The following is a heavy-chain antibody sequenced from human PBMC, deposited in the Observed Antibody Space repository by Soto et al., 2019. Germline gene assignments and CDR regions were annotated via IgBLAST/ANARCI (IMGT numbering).Heavy chain of an antibody. J-gene: IGHJ3*02. D-gene: IGHD6-13*01. CDR2: ITNDGNNE. CDR1: GFVFSDYG. CDR3: AKPSNPKAAAGNVGFDI. Sequence: PGGSLRLSCAASGFVFSDYGMHWVRQAPGKGLEWVALITNDGNNEYYADSVKGRFTISRDNSRNTLYLQMNSLRAEDTAVYYCAKPSNPKAAAGNVGFDIWGQGTMVTVSS. V-gene: IGHV3-30*02.